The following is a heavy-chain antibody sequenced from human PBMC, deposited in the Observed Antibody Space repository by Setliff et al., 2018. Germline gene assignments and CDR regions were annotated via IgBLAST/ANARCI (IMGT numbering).Heavy chain of an antibody. J-gene: IGHJ6*03. CDR2: INAGNGNT. CDR1: GYSLAKYA. Sequence: ASVKVSCKASGYSLAKYALHWVRQAPGQRLEWMGWINAGNGNTKCSQNFQGRVTITRDTSASTAYVELSSLRSEDTAVYFCARESVVVVTTTNYYYYIDVWGEGTTVTVSS. D-gene: IGHD2-21*02. CDR3: ARESVVVVTTTNYYYYIDV. V-gene: IGHV1-3*01.